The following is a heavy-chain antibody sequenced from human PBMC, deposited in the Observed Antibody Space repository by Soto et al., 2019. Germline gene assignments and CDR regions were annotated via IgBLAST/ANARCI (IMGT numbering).Heavy chain of an antibody. D-gene: IGHD2-15*01. V-gene: IGHV3-23*01. J-gene: IGHJ2*01. CDR2: ISANGGIT. CDR1: GFTFSKYA. CDR3: AKDKYTDSVRKVWFFDY. Sequence: EVQLLESGGGLVKPGGSLRLSCAASGFTFSKYAMSWVRLAPGKGLEWVSSISANGGITYYADSVKGRFTISRDNFQNILSLQMDSLTGDDTALYFCAKDKYTDSVRKVWFFDYWGRGTLVTVSS.